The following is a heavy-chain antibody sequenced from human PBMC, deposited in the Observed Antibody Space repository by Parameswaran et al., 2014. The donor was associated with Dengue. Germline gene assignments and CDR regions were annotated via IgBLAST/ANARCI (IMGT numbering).Heavy chain of an antibody. D-gene: IGHD1-7*01. Sequence: WIRQPPGKGLEWIGEINHSGSTNYNLSLKSRVTISVDTSKNQFSLKLSSVTAADTAVYYCAGRLSWNYDYWGQGTLVTVSS. CDR3: AGRLSWNYDY. V-gene: IGHV4-34*01. CDR2: INHSGST. J-gene: IGHJ4*02.